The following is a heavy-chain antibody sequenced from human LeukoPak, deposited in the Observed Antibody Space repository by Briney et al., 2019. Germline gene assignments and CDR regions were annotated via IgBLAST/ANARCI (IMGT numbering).Heavy chain of an antibody. CDR3: ARSSDPARDAFDI. Sequence: QSGGSLRLSCTVSGFTVSSNSMSRVRQAPGKGLEWVSFIYSDNTHYSDSVKGRFTISRDNSKNTLYLQMNSLRAEDTAVYYCARSSDPARDAFDIWGQGTMVTVSS. D-gene: IGHD6-6*01. CDR2: IYSDNT. V-gene: IGHV3-66*03. J-gene: IGHJ3*02. CDR1: GFTVSSNS.